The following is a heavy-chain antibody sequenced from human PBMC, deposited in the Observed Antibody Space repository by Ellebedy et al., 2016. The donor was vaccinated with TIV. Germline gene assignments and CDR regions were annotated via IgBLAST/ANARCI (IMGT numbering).Heavy chain of an antibody. CDR2: VFFSGST. Sequence: SETLSLXXTVSGGSVRRYYLNWIRQPPGKGLEWIGYVFFSGSTKYNPSLKSRVTISVDTSTNQLSLKLSSVTAADTAVYYCATSQYCGGDCFLDHWGQGTLVTVAS. CDR3: ATSQYCGGDCFLDH. CDR1: GGSVRRYY. J-gene: IGHJ4*02. V-gene: IGHV4-59*02. D-gene: IGHD2-21*02.